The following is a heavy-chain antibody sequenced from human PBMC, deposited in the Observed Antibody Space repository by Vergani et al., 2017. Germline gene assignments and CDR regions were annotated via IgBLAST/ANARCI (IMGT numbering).Heavy chain of an antibody. J-gene: IGHJ3*01. CDR1: GGTFSSYA. D-gene: IGHD3-22*01. CDR3: AREDSTYYYDSSGLGAFDF. CDR2: IIPIFGTA. V-gene: IGHV1-69*06. Sequence: QVQLVQSGAEVKKPGSSVKVSCKASGGTFSSYAISWVRQAPGQGLEWMGGIIPIFGTANYAQKFQGRVTITEDKSTSTAYMELSSLRSEDTAVYYCAREDSTYYYDSSGLGAFDFWGQGTMVTVSS.